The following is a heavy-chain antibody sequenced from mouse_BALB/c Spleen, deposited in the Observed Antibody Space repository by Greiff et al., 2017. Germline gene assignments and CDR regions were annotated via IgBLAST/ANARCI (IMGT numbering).Heavy chain of an antibody. V-gene: IGHV2-4-1*01. CDR1: GFSLTSYG. Sequence: VNLVESGPGLVQPSQSLSITCTVSGFSLTSYGVHWVRQSPGKGLEWLGVIWSGGSTDYNAAFISRLSISKDNSKSQVFFKMNSLQADDTAIYYCARNGGYGDYGNYAWFAYWGQGTLVTVSA. CDR2: IWSGGST. J-gene: IGHJ3*01. D-gene: IGHD2-1*01. CDR3: ARNGGYGDYGNYAWFAY.